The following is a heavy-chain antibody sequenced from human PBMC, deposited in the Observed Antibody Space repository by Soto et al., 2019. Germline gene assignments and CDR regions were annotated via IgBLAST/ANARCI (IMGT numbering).Heavy chain of an antibody. J-gene: IGHJ6*02. CDR3: ARADGRGSSGFYYYYGMDV. CDR1: GFTFTNYF. V-gene: IGHV1-46*01. D-gene: IGHD1-26*01. CDR2: ISPYDGST. Sequence: QVQLVQSGAEVKKPGASVKVSCKASGFTFTNYFFHWVRQAPRQGLEWMGIISPYDGSTNYVQSLKGRVTMTRDKSTSTVYMELRCLRSADTAVYYCARADGRGSSGFYYYYGMDVWGHGNKVNVYS.